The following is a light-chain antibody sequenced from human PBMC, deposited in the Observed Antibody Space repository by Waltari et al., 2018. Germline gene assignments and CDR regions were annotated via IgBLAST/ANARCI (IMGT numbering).Light chain of an antibody. CDR3: GTWHSGLSVVL. CDR2: ENN. CDR1: SSDIGSNY. J-gene: IGLJ3*02. V-gene: IGLV1-51*02. Sequence: QSVLTQPPSVSAAPVQRVTISCSGRSSDIGSNYVSWYQHLPGTAPKLVIYENNKRPPGIPDRFSGSKFDTSGTLDITGLQTGDEADYYCGTWHSGLSVVLFGGGTKLTVL.